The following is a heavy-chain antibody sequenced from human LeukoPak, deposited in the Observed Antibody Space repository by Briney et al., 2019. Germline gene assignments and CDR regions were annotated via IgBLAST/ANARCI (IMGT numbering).Heavy chain of an antibody. CDR2: IYYSGST. Sequence: PSETLSLTCAVSGGSISSGGYSWSWIRQPPGKGLEWIGYIYYSGSTYYNPSLKSRVTISVDTSKNQFSLKLSSVTAADTAVYYCARHLVRGVIPYYMDVWGKGTTVTVSS. J-gene: IGHJ6*03. CDR3: ARHLVRGVIPYYMDV. CDR1: GGSISSGGYS. D-gene: IGHD3-10*01. V-gene: IGHV4-30-4*07.